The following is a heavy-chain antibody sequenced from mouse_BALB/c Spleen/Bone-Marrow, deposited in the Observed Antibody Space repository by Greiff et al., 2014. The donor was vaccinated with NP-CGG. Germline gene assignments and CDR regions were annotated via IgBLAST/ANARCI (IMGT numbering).Heavy chain of an antibody. V-gene: IGHV7-3*02. CDR3: ARDENVGIYWYFDV. J-gene: IGHJ1*01. CDR1: GFTFTDYY. CDR2: IRNKANGYTT. Sequence: EVKLEESGGGSVQPGGSLRLSCATSGFTFTDYYMSWVRQPPGKALEWLDFIRNKANGYTTEYSASVKGRFTISRDNSQRILYLQMNTLRAEDSATYYCARDENVGIYWYFDVWGAGTTVIVSS.